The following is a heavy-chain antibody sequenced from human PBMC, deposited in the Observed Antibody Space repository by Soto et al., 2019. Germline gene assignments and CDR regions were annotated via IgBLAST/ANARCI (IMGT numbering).Heavy chain of an antibody. CDR2: INAGNGNT. Sequence: ASLKVSCKASGYTFTSYAMHWVRQAPGQRLEWMGWINAGNGNTKYSQKFQGRVTITRDTSASTAYMELSSLRSEDTAVYYCARDIQTTKYSSIWYCFDPWGQETLATVSA. CDR1: GYTFTSYA. V-gene: IGHV1-3*01. D-gene: IGHD6-13*01. J-gene: IGHJ5*02. CDR3: ARDIQTTKYSSIWYCFDP.